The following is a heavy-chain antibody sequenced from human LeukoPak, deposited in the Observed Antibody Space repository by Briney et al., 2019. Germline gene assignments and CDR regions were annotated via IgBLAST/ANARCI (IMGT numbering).Heavy chain of an antibody. CDR2: INPNSGGT. CDR3: AREMQRAWIQLWYY. V-gene: IGHV1-2*02. D-gene: IGHD5-18*01. J-gene: IGHJ4*02. Sequence: ASVKVSCKASGYTFTGYYMHWVRQAPGQGVEWMGWINPNSGGTNYAQKFQGRVTMTRATSISTAYMELSRLRSDDAAVYYCAREMQRAWIQLWYYWGQGTLVTVSS. CDR1: GYTFTGYY.